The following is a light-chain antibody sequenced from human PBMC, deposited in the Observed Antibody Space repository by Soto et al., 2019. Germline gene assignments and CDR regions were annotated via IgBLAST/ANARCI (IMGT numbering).Light chain of an antibody. CDR2: DNH. CDR1: RSNIGSQF. J-gene: IGLJ3*02. V-gene: IGLV1-51*01. Sequence: QSVLTQPPSVSAPPGQKVTISCSGSRSNIGSQFVSWYQQLPGAAPKLLIYDNHQRPSGTPDRFSGSKSGTSATLDIAGLQTGDEADYYCGSWDNSLSAVVFGGGTKLTVL. CDR3: GSWDNSLSAVV.